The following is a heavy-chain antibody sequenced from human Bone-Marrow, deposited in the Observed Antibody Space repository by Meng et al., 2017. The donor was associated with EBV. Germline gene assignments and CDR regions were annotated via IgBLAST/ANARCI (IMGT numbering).Heavy chain of an antibody. V-gene: IGHV1-18*01. CDR2: ISAYNAHT. CDR3: ARDADYGSGSYGVLIDY. CDR1: GYTFTSYG. J-gene: IGHJ4*02. D-gene: IGHD3-10*01. Sequence: QVTGVRSGCEGKKPGASVKVSCKASGYTFTSYGISWVRQAPGQGLEWMGWISAYNAHTNYAQKLQGRVTMTTDTSTRTTYMELRSLRSDDTAVYYCARDADYGSGSYGVLIDYWGQGTLVTVSS.